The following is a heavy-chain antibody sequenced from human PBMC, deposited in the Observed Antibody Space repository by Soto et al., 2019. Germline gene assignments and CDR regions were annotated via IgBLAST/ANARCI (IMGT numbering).Heavy chain of an antibody. V-gene: IGHV4-59*08. CDR3: ARGRSTGWYGGNDY. CDR1: GGSISDYY. J-gene: IGHJ4*02. D-gene: IGHD6-19*01. CDR2: IHSSGST. Sequence: QVQLQESGPGLVKPSETLSLTCTVSGGSISDYYWSWIRQSPGKGLEWIGYIHSSGSTKYNPSLKSRVTMSVDTSKKQFSLSLSAVTAADTAVYYCARGRSTGWYGGNDYWCKGTLVTVSS.